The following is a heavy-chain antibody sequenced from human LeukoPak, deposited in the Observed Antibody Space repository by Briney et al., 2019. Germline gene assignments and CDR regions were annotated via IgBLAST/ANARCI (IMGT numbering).Heavy chain of an antibody. Sequence: ASVKVSCKASGYTFTSYAMNWVRQAPGQGLEWMGWINTNTGNPTYAQGFTGRFVFSLDTSVSTAYLQISSLKAEDTAVYYCARVQLIGVDPLLVRDFDYWGQGTLVTVSS. D-gene: IGHD3-10*01. J-gene: IGHJ4*02. V-gene: IGHV7-4-1*02. CDR3: ARVQLIGVDPLLVRDFDY. CDR2: INTNTGNP. CDR1: GYTFTSYA.